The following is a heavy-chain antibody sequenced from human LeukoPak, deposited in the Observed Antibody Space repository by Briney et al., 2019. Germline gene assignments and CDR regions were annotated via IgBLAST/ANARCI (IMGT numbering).Heavy chain of an antibody. Sequence: GGSLRLSCAASGFTLSSYAMHWVRQAPGKGLEWVAVISYDGSNKYYADSVKGRFTISRDNSKNTLYLQMNSLRAEDTAVYYCARVFSSGWPDYWGQGTLVTVSS. D-gene: IGHD6-19*01. CDR2: ISYDGSNK. CDR3: ARVFSSGWPDY. J-gene: IGHJ4*02. V-gene: IGHV3-30-3*01. CDR1: GFTLSSYA.